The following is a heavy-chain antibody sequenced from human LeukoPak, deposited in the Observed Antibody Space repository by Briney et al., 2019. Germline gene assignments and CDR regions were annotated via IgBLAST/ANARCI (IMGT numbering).Heavy chain of an antibody. D-gene: IGHD6-13*01. CDR2: MHTSGST. CDR3: VREDSSSWRYYYYYMDV. J-gene: IGHJ6*03. CDR1: GDSISGYY. V-gene: IGHV4-4*07. Sequence: SETLSLTCTVSGDSISGYYRSWIRQPAGKGLEWIGRMHTSGSTIYNPSLKSRVTMSLDASKNQFSLKLSSVTAADTAVYYCVREDSSSWRYYYYYMDVWGKGTTVTVSS.